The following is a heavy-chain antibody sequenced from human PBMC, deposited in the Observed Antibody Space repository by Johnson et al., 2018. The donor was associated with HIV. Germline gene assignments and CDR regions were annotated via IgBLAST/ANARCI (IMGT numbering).Heavy chain of an antibody. J-gene: IGHJ3*02. V-gene: IGHV3-13*01. D-gene: IGHD3-10*01. Sequence: VQLVESGGGLVQPGGSLRLSCEASGFTFSSYDMHWVRQATGKGLEWVSAIGTAGDTYYPGSVKGRFTISRENAKNSLYLQMNSLRAGDTAVYYCARDTHGEGAFDIWGQGTMVTVSS. CDR3: ARDTHGEGAFDI. CDR1: GFTFSSYD. CDR2: IGTAGDT.